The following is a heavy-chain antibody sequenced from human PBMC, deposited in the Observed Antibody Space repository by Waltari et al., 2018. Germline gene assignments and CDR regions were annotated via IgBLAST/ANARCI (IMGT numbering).Heavy chain of an antibody. CDR2: IYYSGST. CDR3: ARELGTYDFWSGSPIGTFDY. Sequence: QVQLQESGPGLVKPSETLSLTCTVSGGSVSSGSYYWSWIRQPPGKGLEWIGYIYYSGSTNYNPSLKSRVTISVDTSKNQFSLKLSSVTAADTAVYYCARELGTYDFWSGSPIGTFDYWGQGTLVTVSS. J-gene: IGHJ4*02. D-gene: IGHD3-3*01. V-gene: IGHV4-61*01. CDR1: GGSVSSGSYY.